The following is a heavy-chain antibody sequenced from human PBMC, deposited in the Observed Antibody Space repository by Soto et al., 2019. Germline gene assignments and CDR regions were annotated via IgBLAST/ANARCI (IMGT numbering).Heavy chain of an antibody. D-gene: IGHD3-3*01. Sequence: EVQLVESGGGLVKPGGSLRLSFAASGFTFSNAWMSWVRQAPGKGLEWVGRIKSKTDGGTTDYAAPVKGRFTISRDDSKNTLYLQMNSLKTEDTAVYYCTTDSLVLRFLEWAFDPWGQGTLVTVSS. J-gene: IGHJ5*02. CDR3: TTDSLVLRFLEWAFDP. CDR1: GFTFSNAW. V-gene: IGHV3-15*01. CDR2: IKSKTDGGTT.